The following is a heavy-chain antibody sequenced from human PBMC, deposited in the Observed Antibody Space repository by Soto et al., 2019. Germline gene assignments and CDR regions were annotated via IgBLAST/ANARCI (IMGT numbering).Heavy chain of an antibody. J-gene: IGHJ5*02. CDR3: ARDRGHYDDSSGYWNCFDP. D-gene: IGHD3-22*01. V-gene: IGHV1-2*02. CDR1: GYTFTGYY. CDR2: INPNSGGT. Sequence: ASVKVSCKASGYTFTGYYLHWVRQAPGQGLEWMGWINPNSGGTNYAQKFQGRVTMTRDTSISTAYMELSRLRSDDTAVYYCARDRGHYDDSSGYWNCFDPWGQGTLVTGSS.